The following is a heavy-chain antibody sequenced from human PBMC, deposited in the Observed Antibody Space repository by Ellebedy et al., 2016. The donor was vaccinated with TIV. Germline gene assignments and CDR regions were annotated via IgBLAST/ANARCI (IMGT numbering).Heavy chain of an antibody. D-gene: IGHD6-25*01. Sequence: GESLKISCAGSGFAIRWMHMVRHAQGKGLVWISHINNDGRATNYSDSVKGRFTISRDKAKNTLYLQMNSLRAEDTAVYYCARDRGSPESFDMWGQGKMVTVSS. J-gene: IGHJ3*02. V-gene: IGHV3-74*01. CDR3: ARDRGSPESFDM. CDR2: INNDGRAT. CDR1: GFAIRW.